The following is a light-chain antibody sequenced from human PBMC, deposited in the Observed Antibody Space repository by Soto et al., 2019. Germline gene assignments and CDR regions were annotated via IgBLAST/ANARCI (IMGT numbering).Light chain of an antibody. CDR2: DAS. Sequence: EIVLTQSPATLSLSPGERATLSCRASQSVSSYLAWYQQKPGQAPSLLIYDASNRATGIPARFSGSGSGTDFTITITSLETEDFAVYYCQQRSNWPLGTFGGGTKVQIK. CDR3: QQRSNWPLGT. V-gene: IGKV3-11*01. J-gene: IGKJ4*01. CDR1: QSVSSY.